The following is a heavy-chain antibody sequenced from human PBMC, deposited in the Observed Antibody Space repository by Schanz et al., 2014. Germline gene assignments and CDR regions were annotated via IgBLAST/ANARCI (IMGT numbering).Heavy chain of an antibody. Sequence: QVQLQESGPGLVKPSQTLSLTCTVSGGSIRSGTYYWSWIRQPAGKALEWVGRVFPNGITNYNPSLKRRVTISRDTAKTQFSRTLTYLTAADTAVYYCARDTTWRLDLWGRGTLVTVSS. V-gene: IGHV4-61*02. CDR1: GGSIRSGTYY. CDR3: ARDTTWRLDL. J-gene: IGHJ2*01. D-gene: IGHD1-1*01. CDR2: VFPNGIT.